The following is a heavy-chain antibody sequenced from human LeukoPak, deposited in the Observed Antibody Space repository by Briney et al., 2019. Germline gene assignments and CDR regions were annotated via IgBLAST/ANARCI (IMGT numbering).Heavy chain of an antibody. D-gene: IGHD3-22*01. CDR1: GFTFSSYA. CDR3: AKGLHCYDSSYADY. Sequence: GGSLRLSCAASGFTFSSYAMSWVRQAPGKGLEWVSAISGSGGSTYYADSVKGRFTISRDNSKNTLYLQMNSLRAEDTAVYYCAKGLHCYDSSYADYWGQGTLVTVSS. CDR2: ISGSGGST. J-gene: IGHJ4*02. V-gene: IGHV3-23*01.